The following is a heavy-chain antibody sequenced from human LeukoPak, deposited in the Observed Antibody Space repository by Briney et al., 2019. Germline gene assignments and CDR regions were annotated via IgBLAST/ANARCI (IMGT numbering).Heavy chain of an antibody. D-gene: IGHD1-26*01. V-gene: IGHV3-7*01. J-gene: IGHJ4*02. CDR1: DFTPSSFW. Sequence: GGSLRLSCAASDFTPSSFWMSWVRQAPGKGLEWGAKIKSDGSATNSVDPVKGRFTISRDNAKNSLYLDMSSLRVEDTAVYYCARDIGGSYTAIDYWGPGTLVTVSS. CDR2: IKSDGSAT. CDR3: ARDIGGSYTAIDY.